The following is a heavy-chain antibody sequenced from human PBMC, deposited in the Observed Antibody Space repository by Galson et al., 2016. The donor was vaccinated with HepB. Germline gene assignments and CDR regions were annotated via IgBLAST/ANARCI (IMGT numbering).Heavy chain of an antibody. D-gene: IGHD2-15*01. J-gene: IGHJ6*02. CDR1: GLTFSRYS. CDR3: ARDCSGGSCYGYYYFVMDV. Sequence: SLRLSCAASGLTFSRYSMNWVRQAPGKGLEWVSSISSSSAYMYYADSVKGRFTISRDNAKNSLYLRMNSLKAEDTAVYYCARDCSGGSCYGYYYFVMDVWGQGTTVTVSS. V-gene: IGHV3-21*06. CDR2: ISSSSAYM.